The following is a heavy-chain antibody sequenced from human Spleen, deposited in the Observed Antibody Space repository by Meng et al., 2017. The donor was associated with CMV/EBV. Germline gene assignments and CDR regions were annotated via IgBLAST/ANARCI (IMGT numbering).Heavy chain of an antibody. V-gene: IGHV1-2*02. CDR2: INPNSGGT. J-gene: IGHJ4*02. D-gene: IGHD6-19*01. CDR3: ARDPASSGWALFDY. Sequence: ASGYTFTGYYMHWVRQAPGQGLEWMGWINPNSGGTNYAQKFQGRVTMTRDTSISTAYMDLSRLRSDDTAVYYCARDPASSGWALFDYWGQGTLVTVSS. CDR1: GYTFTGYY.